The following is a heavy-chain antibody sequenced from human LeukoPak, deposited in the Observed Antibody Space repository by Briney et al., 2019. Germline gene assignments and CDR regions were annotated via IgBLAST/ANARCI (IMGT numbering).Heavy chain of an antibody. CDR1: GFTFSSYA. V-gene: IGHV3-23*01. Sequence: GGSLRLSGAASGFTFSSYAMSWVRQAPGKGLEWVSAISGSGGSTYYADSVKGRFTISRDNSKNTLYLQMNSLRAEDTAVYYSAKGHRGWELLFDGCYMDVWGKVTTVTVSS. J-gene: IGHJ6*03. D-gene: IGHD1-26*01. CDR2: ISGSGGST. CDR3: AKGHRGWELLFDGCYMDV.